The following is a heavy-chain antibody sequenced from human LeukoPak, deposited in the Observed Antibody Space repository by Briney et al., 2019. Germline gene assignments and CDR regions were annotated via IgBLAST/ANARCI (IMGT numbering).Heavy chain of an antibody. D-gene: IGHD3-16*01. Sequence: PSETLSLTCCVSGGSVSSASYYWTWIRQPPGKGLEWIGYIYYSGSTSYNPSLKSRVTISVDTSKNQFSLKLSSVTAADTAVYYCARDKLSFGSRYNWFDPWGQGSLVTVSS. CDR2: IYYSGST. J-gene: IGHJ5*02. V-gene: IGHV4-61*01. CDR3: ARDKLSFGSRYNWFDP. CDR1: GGSVSSASYY.